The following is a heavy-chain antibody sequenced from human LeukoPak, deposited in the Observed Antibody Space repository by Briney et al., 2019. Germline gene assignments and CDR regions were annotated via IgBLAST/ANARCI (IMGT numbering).Heavy chain of an antibody. J-gene: IGHJ4*02. V-gene: IGHV4-59*02. D-gene: IGHD2-15*01. CDR1: GGSVSSYY. Sequence: PSETLSLTCTVSGGSVSSYYLSWIRQPPGKGLEWIGHVYHTGNTNYNPSLKSRVTISADTSKNELSLKLSSVTAADTAVYYCARGSYCSGGSCMFDYWGQGTLVTVSS. CDR2: VYHTGNT. CDR3: ARGSYCSGGSCMFDY.